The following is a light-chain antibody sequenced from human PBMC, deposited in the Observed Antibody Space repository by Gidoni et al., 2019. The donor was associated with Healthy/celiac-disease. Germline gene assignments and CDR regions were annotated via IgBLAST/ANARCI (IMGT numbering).Light chain of an antibody. CDR3: QSADSSGTWV. V-gene: IGLV3-25*03. CDR1: ELPKQF. Sequence: SYELTQPPSVSVSPGQTARITCSGDELPKQFAYWYQKKPGQAPVLVLYKDSERPSGIPERFSGSSSGTTVTLTISGVQAEDEADFYCQSADSSGTWVFGGGTKVTVL. J-gene: IGLJ3*02. CDR2: KDS.